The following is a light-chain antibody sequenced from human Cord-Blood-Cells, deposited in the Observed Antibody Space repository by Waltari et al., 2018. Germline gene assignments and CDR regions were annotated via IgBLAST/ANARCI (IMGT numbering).Light chain of an antibody. CDR3: QQRSNWPPT. Sequence: EIVLTQSPATLSLSPGERATLSCRAMQSVSSYLAWYQQKPGQAPRLLIYDASNRATGIPARFSGSGSGTDFTLTISSLEPEDFAVYYCQQRSNWPPTFGQGTKVEIK. CDR2: DAS. CDR1: QSVSSY. J-gene: IGKJ1*01. V-gene: IGKV3-11*01.